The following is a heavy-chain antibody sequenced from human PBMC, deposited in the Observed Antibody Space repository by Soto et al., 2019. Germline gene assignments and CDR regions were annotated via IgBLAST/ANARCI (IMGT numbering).Heavy chain of an antibody. J-gene: IGHJ6*01. CDR3: AIPSYYAFWNGMYF. CDR2: IDDSGST. Sequence: SETLSDTCTVSGGHISSSSYFWNWIRQPPGKGLEWIGSIDDSGSTYYNPSLKSRVSISVDTSRNKFSLKLTSVTAADTAVYFCAIPSYYAFWNGMYFRGQRITLTVSA. CDR1: GGHISSSSYF. D-gene: IGHD3-3*01. V-gene: IGHV4-39*01.